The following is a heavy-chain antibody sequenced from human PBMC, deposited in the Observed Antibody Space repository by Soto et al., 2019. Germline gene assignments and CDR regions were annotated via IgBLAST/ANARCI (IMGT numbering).Heavy chain of an antibody. J-gene: IGHJ4*02. Sequence: QVQLVQSGAEVKKPGASVKVSCKASGYTFTGYYMHWVRQAPGQGLEWMGWINPNSGGTNYAQKFQGRVHMTRETSIHPGYMGLSRLRSDDTAVYYCTGGKRWLQMGDYWGQGTLVTVSS. CDR3: TGGKRWLQMGDY. CDR2: INPNSGGT. V-gene: IGHV1-2*02. D-gene: IGHD5-12*01. CDR1: GYTFTGYY.